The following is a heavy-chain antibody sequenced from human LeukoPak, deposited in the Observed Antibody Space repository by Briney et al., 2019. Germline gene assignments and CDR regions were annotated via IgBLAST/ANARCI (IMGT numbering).Heavy chain of an antibody. V-gene: IGHV4-38-2*02. Sequence: SETLSLTCTVSGYSISSGYYWGWIRQPPGKGLEWIGSIYHSGSTYYNPSLKSRVTISVDTSKNQFSLKLSSVTAADTAVYYCARHGGDYVSYYYYYYMDVWGKGTTVTVSS. CDR1: GYSISSGYY. CDR2: IYHSGST. D-gene: IGHD4-17*01. CDR3: ARHGGDYVSYYYYYYMDV. J-gene: IGHJ6*03.